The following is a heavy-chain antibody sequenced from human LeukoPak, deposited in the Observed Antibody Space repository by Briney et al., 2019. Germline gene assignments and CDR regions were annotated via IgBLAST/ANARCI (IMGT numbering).Heavy chain of an antibody. J-gene: IGHJ4*02. CDR2: IYYSGST. D-gene: IGHD1-26*01. CDR1: GGSISSGDYY. Sequence: KSSETLSLTCTVSGGSISSGDYYWSWIRQPPGKGLEWIGYIYYSGSTYYNPSLKSRVTISVDTSKNQFSLKLSSVTAADTAVYYCARGPTKWELRAFDYWGQGTLVTVSS. V-gene: IGHV4-30-4*01. CDR3: ARGPTKWELRAFDY.